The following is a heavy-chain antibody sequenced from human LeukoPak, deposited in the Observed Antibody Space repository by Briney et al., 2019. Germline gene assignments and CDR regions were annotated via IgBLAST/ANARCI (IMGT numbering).Heavy chain of an antibody. CDR1: GYTFTSSG. CDR3: ARDEQWLVPISRPFYGMDV. D-gene: IGHD6-19*01. CDR2: INTYNGNT. V-gene: IGHV1-18*01. Sequence: GASVKVSCKASGYTFTSSGISWVRQAPGQGLEWMGWINTYNGNTNYAQKLQGRVTMTTDTPTSTAYMELRSLRSDDTAVCYCARDEQWLVPISRPFYGMDVWGQGTTVTVSS. J-gene: IGHJ6*02.